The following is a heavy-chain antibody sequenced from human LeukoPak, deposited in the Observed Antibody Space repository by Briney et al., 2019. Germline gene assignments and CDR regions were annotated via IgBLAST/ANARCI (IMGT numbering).Heavy chain of an antibody. V-gene: IGHV5-10-1*01. CDR3: ARRKSGYDLDAFDI. CDR1: GYSVTSYW. J-gene: IGHJ3*02. Sequence: GESLKISCKGSGYSVTSYWISWVRQMPGTGGEWMGRIDPSDSYPNYSPSFQGHVTISADKYISTAYLQWSSLKASDTAMYYCARRKSGYDLDAFDIWGQGTMVTVSS. D-gene: IGHD5-12*01. CDR2: IDPSDSYP.